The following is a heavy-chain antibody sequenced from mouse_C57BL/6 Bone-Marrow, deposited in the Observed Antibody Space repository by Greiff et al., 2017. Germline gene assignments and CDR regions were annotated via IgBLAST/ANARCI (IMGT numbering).Heavy chain of an antibody. CDR3: SSLDGNYFDF. CDR1: GFNIKDDY. CDR2: IDPEIGDT. Sequence: VQLQQSGAELVRPGASVKLSCTASGFNIKDDYIHWVKQRPEQGLEWIGWIDPEIGDTEYASKFQGKATITSDTSSNTDYLQLSSLTSEDTAVYYCSSLDGNYFDFWGQGTPRTVAS. V-gene: IGHV14-4*01. J-gene: IGHJ2*01. D-gene: IGHD2-1*01.